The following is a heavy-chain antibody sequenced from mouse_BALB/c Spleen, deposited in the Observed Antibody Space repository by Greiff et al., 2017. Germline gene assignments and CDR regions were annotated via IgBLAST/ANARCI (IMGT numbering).Heavy chain of an antibody. CDR3: TAGNYFQAWFAY. V-gene: IGHV6-6*02. Sequence: EVKVEESGGGLVQPGGSMKLSCVASGFTFSSYWMSWVRQSPEKGLEWVAEIRLKSDNYATHYAESVKGKFTISRDDSKSRLYLQMNSLRAEDTGIYYCTAGNYFQAWFAYWGQGTLVTVSA. J-gene: IGHJ3*01. CDR1: GFTFSSYW. D-gene: IGHD2-1*01. CDR2: IRLKSDNYAT.